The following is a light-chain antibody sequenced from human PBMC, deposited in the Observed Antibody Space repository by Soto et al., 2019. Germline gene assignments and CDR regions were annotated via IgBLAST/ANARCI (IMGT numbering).Light chain of an antibody. Sequence: QSVLTQPASVSGSPGQSITISCSGTSNDAGGYDYVSWYQQHPGKAPKLVIYEVSNRPSWVSNRFSGSKSGNTASLTISGLQPEDEADYYCNSYTSSYTLVFGGGTKLTVL. J-gene: IGLJ2*01. CDR3: NSYTSSYTLV. CDR2: EVS. CDR1: SNDAGGYDY. V-gene: IGLV2-14*01.